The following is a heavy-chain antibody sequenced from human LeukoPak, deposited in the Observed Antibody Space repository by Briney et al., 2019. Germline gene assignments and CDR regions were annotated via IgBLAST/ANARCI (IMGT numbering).Heavy chain of an antibody. CDR1: GYTFTSYG. J-gene: IGHJ6*02. CDR2: ISAYNGNT. D-gene: IGHD7-27*01. Sequence: ASVKVSCKASGYTFTSYGISWVRQAPGQGLEWMGWISAYNGNTNYAQKLQGRVTMTTDTSTSTAYMELRSLRSDDTAVYYRARGAWALGYYGMDVWGQGTTVTVSS. V-gene: IGHV1-18*01. CDR3: ARGAWALGYYGMDV.